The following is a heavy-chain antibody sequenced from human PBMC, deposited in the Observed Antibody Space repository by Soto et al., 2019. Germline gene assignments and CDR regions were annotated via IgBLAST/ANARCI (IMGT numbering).Heavy chain of an antibody. CDR2: IYYSGSP. J-gene: IGHJ5*02. Sequence: SKPLSLPCTVPGGSISSGVSYVTWIRQHPGKGLEGIGYIYYSGSPYYTPPPKSQVPISVDTSKNQFPLNLPPLPAAARAVINCARSVFPWGQGTLVTVSS. CDR3: ARSVFP. V-gene: IGHV4-31*01. CDR1: GGSISSGVSY.